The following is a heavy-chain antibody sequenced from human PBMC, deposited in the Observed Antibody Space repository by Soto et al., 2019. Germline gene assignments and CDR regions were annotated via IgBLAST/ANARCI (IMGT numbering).Heavy chain of an antibody. V-gene: IGHV3-30*03. J-gene: IGHJ4*02. CDR2: ISYDGSNK. CDR1: GFTFSSYG. CDR3: ASLDVLRFLEWSPPGSGYFDY. Sequence: PGGSLRLSCAASGFTFSSYGMHWVRQAPGKGLEWVAVISYDGSNKYYADSVKGRFTISRDNSKNTLYLQMNSLRAEDTAVYYCASLDVLRFLEWSPPGSGYFDYWGQGTLVTVSS. D-gene: IGHD3-3*01.